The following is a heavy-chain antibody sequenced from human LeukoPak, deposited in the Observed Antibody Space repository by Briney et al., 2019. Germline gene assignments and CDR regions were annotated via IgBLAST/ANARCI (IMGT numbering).Heavy chain of an antibody. CDR2: ITNSGDFV. V-gene: IGHV3-11*01. Sequence: GGSLRLSCAASGFRFSGHYMSWIRQAPGKGLEWISYITNSGDFVNYADSVKGRFTISRDNAKNSLYLQMNSLRAEDTAVYYCAREARATPDFWGQGTVVAVSS. CDR3: AREARATPDF. D-gene: IGHD1-26*01. J-gene: IGHJ4*02. CDR1: GFRFSGHY.